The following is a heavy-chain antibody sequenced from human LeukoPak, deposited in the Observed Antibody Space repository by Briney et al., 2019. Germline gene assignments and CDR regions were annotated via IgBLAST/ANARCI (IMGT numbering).Heavy chain of an antibody. J-gene: IGHJ4*01. Sequence: SETLSLTCTVSGGSISSTNYYWGWIRQPPGKGLEWIGSISYSGSTYYNPSLKSRLTISLDTSKNQFSLRLSSVTAAVTASYYCARRYNWNDRWDWGQGTLVTVSP. CDR1: GGSISSTNYY. V-gene: IGHV4-39*07. CDR2: ISYSGST. CDR3: ARRYNWNDRWD. D-gene: IGHD1-1*01.